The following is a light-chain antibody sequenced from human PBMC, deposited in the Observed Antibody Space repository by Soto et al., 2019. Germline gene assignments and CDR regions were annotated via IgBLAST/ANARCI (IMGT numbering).Light chain of an antibody. CDR3: PQFQSYPLT. CDR2: DAS. Sequence: IQLTQSPSSLSTSVGDRVTITCRASQGISSRLAWYQQKPGKPPKLLMYDASSLESGVPSRFSGSGSGTDFTLTINSLQSEDFATYYCPQFQSYPLTVGQGTRL. V-gene: IGKV1-13*02. J-gene: IGKJ5*01. CDR1: QGISSR.